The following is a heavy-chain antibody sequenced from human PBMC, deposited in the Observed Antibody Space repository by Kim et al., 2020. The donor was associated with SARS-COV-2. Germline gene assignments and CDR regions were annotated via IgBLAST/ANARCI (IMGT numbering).Heavy chain of an antibody. V-gene: IGHV3-15*01. D-gene: IGHD3-10*01. Sequence: TTDYAAPVKGRFTISRDDSKNTLYLQMNSLKTEDTAVYYCTTADMVRGVIWGQGTLVTVSS. J-gene: IGHJ4*02. CDR2: TT. CDR3: TTADMVRGVI.